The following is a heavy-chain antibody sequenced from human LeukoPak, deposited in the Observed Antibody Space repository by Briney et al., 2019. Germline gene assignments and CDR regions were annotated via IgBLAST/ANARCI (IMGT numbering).Heavy chain of an antibody. CDR3: AKRVAAAGNYYYYGMDV. CDR2: ISGSGGST. D-gene: IGHD6-13*01. Sequence: GGSLRLSCAASGFTFSSYAMSWFRQAPGKGLEWVSAISGSGGSTYYADSVKGRFTISRDNSKNTLYLQMNSLRAEDTAVYYCAKRVAAAGNYYYYGMDVWGQGTTVTVSS. CDR1: GFTFSSYA. J-gene: IGHJ6*02. V-gene: IGHV3-23*01.